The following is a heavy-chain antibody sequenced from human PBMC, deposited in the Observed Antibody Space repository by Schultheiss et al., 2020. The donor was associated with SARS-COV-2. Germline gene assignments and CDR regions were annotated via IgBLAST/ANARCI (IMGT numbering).Heavy chain of an antibody. Sequence: GGSLRLSCKGSGYSFTNYWIGWVRQMPGKGLEWMGIIYPGDSDTRYSPSFQGQVTISADKSISTAYLQWSSLKASDTAMYYCARHGSSSSWYGYYYGMDVWGQGTTVTVSS. CDR2: IYPGDSDT. CDR1: GYSFTNYW. D-gene: IGHD6-13*01. J-gene: IGHJ6*02. V-gene: IGHV5-51*01. CDR3: ARHGSSSSWYGYYYGMDV.